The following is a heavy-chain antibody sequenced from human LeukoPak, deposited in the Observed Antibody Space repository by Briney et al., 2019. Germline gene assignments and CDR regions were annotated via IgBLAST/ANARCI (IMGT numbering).Heavy chain of an antibody. CDR2: IIPIFGTP. CDR3: AREGPQIHLGGFLY. CDR1: GGTFSSYA. Sequence: ASVKVSCKASGGTFSSYAISWVRQAPGQGLEWMGGIIPIFGTPNYAQKFPGTVSVTTDESTSTAYMELSSLRSEDTAVYYCAREGPQIHLGGFLYWGQGTLVTVSS. V-gene: IGHV1-69*05. J-gene: IGHJ4*02. D-gene: IGHD2-15*01.